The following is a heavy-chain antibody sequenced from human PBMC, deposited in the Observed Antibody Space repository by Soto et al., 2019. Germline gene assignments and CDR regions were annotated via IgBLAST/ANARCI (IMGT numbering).Heavy chain of an antibody. Sequence: GGSLRLSCTVSGFAFNNYGINWVRQAPGQGLEWVSSISKSDYTYDSDSVKCRFTISRDNAKNSVSLKMNTLRDEDTAVYYCAREDSIIIPDVSHFWGQGTLVTVSS. J-gene: IGHJ4*02. CDR1: GFAFNNYG. CDR3: AREDSIIIPDVSHF. CDR2: ISKSDYT. V-gene: IGHV3-21*01. D-gene: IGHD3-22*01.